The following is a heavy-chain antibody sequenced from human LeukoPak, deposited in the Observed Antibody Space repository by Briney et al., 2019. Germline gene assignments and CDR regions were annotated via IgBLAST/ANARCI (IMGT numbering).Heavy chain of an antibody. Sequence: SVKVSCKASGGTFSSYAINWVRQAPGQGLEWMGGIIPIFGTANYAQKFQGRVTITTDESTSTAYMELSSLRSEDTAVYYCARVGGHDYGDYAFDYWGQGTLVTVSS. J-gene: IGHJ4*02. V-gene: IGHV1-69*05. CDR2: IIPIFGTA. CDR3: ARVGGHDYGDYAFDY. D-gene: IGHD4-17*01. CDR1: GGTFSSYA.